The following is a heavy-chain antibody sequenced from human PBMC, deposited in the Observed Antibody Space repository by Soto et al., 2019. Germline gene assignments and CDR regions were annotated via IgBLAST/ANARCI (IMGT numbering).Heavy chain of an antibody. Sequence: GGSLRLSCAASGFTFSNAWMNWVRQAPGKGLEWVGRIKSKTDGGTTDCAAPVKGRFTISRDDSKNTLYLQMNSLKTEDTAVYYCTTEDYDFWSGHNEFDYWGQGTPVTVSS. J-gene: IGHJ4*02. CDR1: GFTFSNAW. D-gene: IGHD3-3*01. CDR3: TTEDYDFWSGHNEFDY. V-gene: IGHV3-15*07. CDR2: IKSKTDGGTT.